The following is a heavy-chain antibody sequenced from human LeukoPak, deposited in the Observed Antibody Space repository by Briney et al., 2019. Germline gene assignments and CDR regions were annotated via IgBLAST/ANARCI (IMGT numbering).Heavy chain of an antibody. CDR2: INHSGST. Sequence: SETLSLTCAVYGGSFSGYYWSWIRQPPGKGLEWIGEINHSGSTNYNPSLKSRVTISVDTSKNQFSLKLSSVTAADTAVYYCARRRLVTVIDTYYYYMDIWGKGTTVTVSS. V-gene: IGHV4-34*01. CDR3: ARRRLVTVIDTYYYYMDI. J-gene: IGHJ6*03. D-gene: IGHD2-21*02. CDR1: GGSFSGYY.